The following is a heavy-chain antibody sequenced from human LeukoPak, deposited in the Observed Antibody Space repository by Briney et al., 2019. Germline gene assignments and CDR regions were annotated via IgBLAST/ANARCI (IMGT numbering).Heavy chain of an antibody. V-gene: IGHV1-2*02. J-gene: IGHJ4*02. Sequence: ASVKVSCEASGYTFTGYYIHWVRQAPGQGLEWMGWINPNSGGTTYAQKFQGRVTMTRDTSITTTYMDLSRLTSDDTAVYYCARELWSGVNDNSPHLDDWGQGTLVTVSS. CDR2: INPNSGGT. CDR1: GYTFTGYY. D-gene: IGHD3-3*01. CDR3: ARELWSGVNDNSPHLDD.